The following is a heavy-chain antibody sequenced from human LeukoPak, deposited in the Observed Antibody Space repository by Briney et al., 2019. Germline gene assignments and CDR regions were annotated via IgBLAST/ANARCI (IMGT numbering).Heavy chain of an antibody. J-gene: IGHJ5*02. CDR1: GGTFSSYA. V-gene: IGHV1-69*05. CDR3: ARCYDLWSGYYRWLDP. D-gene: IGHD3-3*01. CDR2: IIPIFGTA. Sequence: GASVKVSCKASGGTFSSYAISWVRQAPGQGLEWMGGIIPIFGTANYARKFQGRVTITTDESTSTAYMELSSLRSEDTAVYYCARCYDLWSGYYRWLDPWGQGTLVTVSS.